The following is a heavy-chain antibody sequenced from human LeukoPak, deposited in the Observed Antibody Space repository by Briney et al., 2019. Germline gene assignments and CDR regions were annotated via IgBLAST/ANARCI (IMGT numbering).Heavy chain of an antibody. J-gene: IGHJ4*02. D-gene: IGHD3-22*01. V-gene: IGHV4-59*08. CDR1: GGSISSYY. CDR3: ARQNHDSSGYYVSTFDY. Sequence: SETLSLTCTVSGGSISSYYWSWIRQPPGKGLEWIGYIYYSGSTNYNPSLKSRVTISVDTSKNQFSLKLSSVTAADTAVYYCARQNHDSSGYYVSTFDYWGQGTLVTVSS. CDR2: IYYSGST.